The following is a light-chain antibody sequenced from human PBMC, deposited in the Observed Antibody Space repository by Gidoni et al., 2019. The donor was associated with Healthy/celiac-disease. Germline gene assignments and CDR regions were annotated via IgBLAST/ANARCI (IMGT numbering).Light chain of an antibody. CDR3: QQSYSTPRT. Sequence: DIQMTQSPSSLSASVGDRVTTTCPASQSISSYLNWYQQKPGKAPKLLIYAASSLQSGVPSRCSGSGSGTDFTLTISSLQPEDFATYYCQQSYSTPRTFGQGTKVEIK. V-gene: IGKV1-39*01. J-gene: IGKJ1*01. CDR2: AAS. CDR1: QSISSY.